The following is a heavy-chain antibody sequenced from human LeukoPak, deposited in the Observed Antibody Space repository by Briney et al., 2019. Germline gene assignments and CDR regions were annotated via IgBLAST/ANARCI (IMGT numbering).Heavy chain of an antibody. Sequence: GGSLRLSCAASGFTFSKYSMTWVRQAPGKGLEWVSYISSSSSTIYYADSVKGRFTISRDNAKNSLYLQMNSLRAEDTAVCYCARAERSGWYRWGQGTLVTVSS. CDR2: ISSSSSTI. CDR3: ARAERSGWYR. J-gene: IGHJ4*02. CDR1: GFTFSKYS. V-gene: IGHV3-48*01. D-gene: IGHD6-19*01.